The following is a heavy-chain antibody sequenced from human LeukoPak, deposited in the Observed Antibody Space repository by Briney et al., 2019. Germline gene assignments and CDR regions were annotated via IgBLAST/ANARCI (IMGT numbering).Heavy chain of an antibody. Sequence: SETLSLTCAVYGGSFSGYYWSWIRQPPGKGLEWIGEINNSGSTNYNPSLKSRVTISVDTSKNQFSLKLSSVTAADTAVYYCARWGRILAGPCYFDYWGQGTLVTV. V-gene: IGHV4-34*01. J-gene: IGHJ4*02. D-gene: IGHD3-9*01. CDR2: INNSGST. CDR3: ARWGRILAGPCYFDY. CDR1: GGSFSGYY.